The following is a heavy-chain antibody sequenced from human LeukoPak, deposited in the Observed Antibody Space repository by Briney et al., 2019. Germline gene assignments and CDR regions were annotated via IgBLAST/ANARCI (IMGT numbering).Heavy chain of an antibody. CDR2: INHSGST. CDR1: GGSFSGYY. Sequence: SETLSLTCAVYGGSFSGYYWSWIRQPPGKGLEWIGEINHSGSTNYNPSLKSRVTISVDTSKNQFSLKLSSVTAADTAVYYCARGPIYSSGPGMNYYYYYGMDVWGQGTTATVSS. V-gene: IGHV4-34*01. CDR3: ARGPIYSSGPGMNYYYYYGMDV. J-gene: IGHJ6*02. D-gene: IGHD6-19*01.